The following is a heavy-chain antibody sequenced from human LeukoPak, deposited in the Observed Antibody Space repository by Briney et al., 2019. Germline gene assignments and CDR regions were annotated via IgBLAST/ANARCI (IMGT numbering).Heavy chain of an antibody. J-gene: IGHJ6*03. CDR2: VSYDGYKK. V-gene: IGHV3-30-3*01. CDR1: GITFSNHV. CDR3: ARGVRGDCRSTSCYVLYYYYYMDV. Sequence: QPGGSLRLSCEASGITFSNHVLHWVRQAPGKGLEWVGLVSYDGYKKYYADSVRGRFTISRDFYSDTLYLEMNSLRVEDTAIYYCARGVRGDCRSTSCYVLYYYYYMDVWGEGTSVTVSS. D-gene: IGHD2-2*01.